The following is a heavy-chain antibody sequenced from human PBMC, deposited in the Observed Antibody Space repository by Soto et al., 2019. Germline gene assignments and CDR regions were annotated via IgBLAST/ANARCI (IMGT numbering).Heavy chain of an antibody. CDR1: GGSFSGYY. CDR3: ARGRTTVTTLFDY. Sequence: PSETLSLTXAVYGGSFSGYYWSWIRQPPGKGLEWIGEINHSGSTNYNPSLKSRVTISVDTSKNQFSLKLSSVTAADTAVYYCARGRTTVTTLFDYWGQGTLVTVSS. D-gene: IGHD4-17*01. V-gene: IGHV4-34*01. CDR2: INHSGST. J-gene: IGHJ4*02.